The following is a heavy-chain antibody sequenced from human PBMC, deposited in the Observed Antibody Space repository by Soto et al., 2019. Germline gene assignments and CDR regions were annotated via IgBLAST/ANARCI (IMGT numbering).Heavy chain of an antibody. D-gene: IGHD6-6*01. CDR2: TFYSGHT. V-gene: IGHV4-39*01. J-gene: IGHJ6*02. Sequence: QLQESCPGLVKPSETLSLSCTVSGASMTKNNHYWAWIRQPPGKGLEWIATTFYSGHTYYNPSLKSRVTVSVDPSNNQFSLKLSSVTAADSAVYFCAGHRLWSSSSGPFGMDVWGQGTTVTVSS. CDR3: AGHRLWSSSSGPFGMDV. CDR1: GASMTKNNHY.